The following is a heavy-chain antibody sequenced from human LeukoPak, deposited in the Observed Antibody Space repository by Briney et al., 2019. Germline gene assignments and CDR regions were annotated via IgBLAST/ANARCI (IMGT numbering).Heavy chain of an antibody. CDR2: IYYSGST. CDR1: GGSISSSSYY. J-gene: IGHJ6*02. Sequence: SETLSLTCTVSGGSISSSSYYWGWIRQPPGKGLEWIGSIYYSGSTYYNPSLKSRVTISVDTSKNQFSLKLSSVTAADTAVYYCATPNAYYYYGMDVWGQGTTVTVSS. V-gene: IGHV4-39*01. CDR3: ATPNAYYYYGMDV.